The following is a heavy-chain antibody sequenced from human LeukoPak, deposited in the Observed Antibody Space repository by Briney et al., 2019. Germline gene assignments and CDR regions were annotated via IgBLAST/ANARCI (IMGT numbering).Heavy chain of an antibody. V-gene: IGHV4-59*13. D-gene: IGHD1-26*01. Sequence: PSETLSLTCSVSGGSTGSSFWNWIRLSPGKGLEWIGYISYSGRTNYSPSLKSRVTISIDTSKNQLSLTLTSVTAADTALYYCARDRSGTYYTFDVWGQGTMVSVSA. CDR2: ISYSGRT. CDR3: ARDRSGTYYTFDV. J-gene: IGHJ3*01. CDR1: GGSTGSSF.